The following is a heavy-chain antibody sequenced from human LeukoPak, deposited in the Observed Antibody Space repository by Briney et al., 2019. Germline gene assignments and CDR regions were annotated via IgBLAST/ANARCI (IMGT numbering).Heavy chain of an antibody. J-gene: IGHJ4*02. V-gene: IGHV3-33*01. CDR3: ARGNYDSSGYYYSAFDY. CDR1: GFTFSSYG. D-gene: IGHD3-22*01. CDR2: IWYDGSNK. Sequence: PGRSLRLSCAASGFTFSSYGMHWVRQAPGKGLEWVAVIWYDGSNKYYADSVKGRFTISRDNSKNTLYLQMNSLRAEDTAVYYCARGNYDSSGYYYSAFDYWGQGTLVTVSS.